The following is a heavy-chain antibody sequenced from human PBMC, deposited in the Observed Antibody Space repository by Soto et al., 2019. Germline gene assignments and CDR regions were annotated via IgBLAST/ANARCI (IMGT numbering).Heavy chain of an antibody. D-gene: IGHD6-6*01. J-gene: IGHJ5*02. Sequence: ASVKVSCKASGGTFSSYTISWVRQAPGQGLEWMGRIIPILGIANYAQKFQGRVTITADKSTSTAYMELSSLRSEDTAVYYCARDEGSIAARPNPWGQGTLVTVSS. V-gene: IGHV1-69*04. CDR1: GGTFSSYT. CDR2: IIPILGIA. CDR3: ARDEGSIAARPNP.